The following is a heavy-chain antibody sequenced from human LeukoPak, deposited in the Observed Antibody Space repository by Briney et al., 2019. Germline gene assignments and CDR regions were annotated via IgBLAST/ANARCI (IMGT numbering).Heavy chain of an antibody. CDR1: GYTFTGYY. J-gene: IGHJ4*02. D-gene: IGHD3-22*01. Sequence: ASVKVSCKASGYTFTGYYMHLVRQAPGQGLEWMGWINPNSGGTNYAQKFQGRVTMTRDTSISTAYMELSRLRSDDTAVYYCARDRGRNYYDSSGLDYWGQGTLVTVSS. CDR2: INPNSGGT. CDR3: ARDRGRNYYDSSGLDY. V-gene: IGHV1-2*02.